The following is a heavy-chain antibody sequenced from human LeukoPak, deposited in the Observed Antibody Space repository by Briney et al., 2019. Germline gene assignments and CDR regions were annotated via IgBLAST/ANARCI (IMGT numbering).Heavy chain of an antibody. Sequence: PSETLSLTCTVSGGSISSYYWSWIRQPPGKGPEWIGYICYSGSTNYNPSLKSRVTISVDTSKNQFSLKLSSVTAADTAVYYCARINRYYDFWSGYSCGMDVWGQGTTVTVSS. D-gene: IGHD3-3*01. CDR1: GGSISSYY. CDR3: ARINRYYDFWSGYSCGMDV. V-gene: IGHV4-59*01. CDR2: ICYSGST. J-gene: IGHJ6*02.